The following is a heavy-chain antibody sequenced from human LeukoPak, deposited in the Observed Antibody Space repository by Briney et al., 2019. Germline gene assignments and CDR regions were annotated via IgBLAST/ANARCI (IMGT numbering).Heavy chain of an antibody. D-gene: IGHD3-10*01. J-gene: IGHJ3*02. CDR2: IASKSKSYAT. Sequence: GGSLRLSCAASGFTFSGSAIHWVRQASGKGLEWLGLIASKSKSYATEYPASLKGRFTISRDDSKNPAYLQMNSLKTEDTALYYCTRRGDTFGDAFDIWGQGTTVIVSP. V-gene: IGHV3-73*01. CDR3: TRRGDTFGDAFDI. CDR1: GFTFSGSA.